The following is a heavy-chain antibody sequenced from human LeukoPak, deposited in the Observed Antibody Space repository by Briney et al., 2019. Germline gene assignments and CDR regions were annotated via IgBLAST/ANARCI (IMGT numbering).Heavy chain of an antibody. V-gene: IGHV3-30*18. CDR1: GFTFSSYG. D-gene: IGHD3-22*01. CDR3: AKDGDYYDSSGYFDY. CDR2: ISYDGSNK. J-gene: IGHJ4*02. Sequence: GGSLRLSCAASGFTFSSYGMHWVRQAPGRGLEWVAVISYDGSNKYYAGSVKGRFTISRDNSKNTLYLQMNSLRAEDTAVYYCAKDGDYYDSSGYFDYWGQGTLVTVSS.